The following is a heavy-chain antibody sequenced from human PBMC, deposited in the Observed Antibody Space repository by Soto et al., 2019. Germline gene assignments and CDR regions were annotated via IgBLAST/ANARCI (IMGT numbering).Heavy chain of an antibody. Sequence: GGSLRLSCAASGVTFISCAMGWVRQAPGKGLEWVSDIIDSGGSTYYADSVKGRFTISRDNSKSTLCLQMNSLRAEDTALYYCAKGRSYYYYYGVDVWGQGTTVTVSS. V-gene: IGHV3-23*01. J-gene: IGHJ6*02. CDR2: IIDSGGST. CDR1: GVTFISCA. CDR3: AKGRSYYYYYGVDV.